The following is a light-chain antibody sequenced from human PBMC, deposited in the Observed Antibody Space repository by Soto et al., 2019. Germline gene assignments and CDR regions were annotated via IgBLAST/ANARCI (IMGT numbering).Light chain of an antibody. CDR3: TSYTSSSALL. CDR1: SSDVGGYDY. CDR2: EVT. J-gene: IGLJ2*01. Sequence: QSVLAQPASVSGSPGQSITISCTGTSSDVGGYDYVSWYQQYPGKAPKLIIYEVTNRPSGVSNRFSGSKSGNTASLTISGLQAEDEADYYCTSYTSSSALLFGGGTKVTVL. V-gene: IGLV2-14*01.